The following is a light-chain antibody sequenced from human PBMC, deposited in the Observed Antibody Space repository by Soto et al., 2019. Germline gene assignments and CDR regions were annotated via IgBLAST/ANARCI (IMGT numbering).Light chain of an antibody. CDR3: QQYNDWPRWT. V-gene: IGKV3-15*01. Sequence: EIVMTQSPATLSVSPGERATLSCRASQSVSNNLAWYQQKPGQAPRLVIYGASTRATGIPARFSGSGSGTDFTLTISSLQSEDFAVYYCQQYNDWPRWTFGQGTKVEI. J-gene: IGKJ1*01. CDR2: GAS. CDR1: QSVSNN.